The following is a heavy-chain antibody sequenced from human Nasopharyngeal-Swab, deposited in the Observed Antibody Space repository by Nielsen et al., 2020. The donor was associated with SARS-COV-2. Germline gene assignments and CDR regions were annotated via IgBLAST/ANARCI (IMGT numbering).Heavy chain of an antibody. V-gene: IGHV3-15*01. D-gene: IGHD2-2*01. CDR3: TSLYQLLSFSAYGMDV. CDR2: IKSKTDGGTT. J-gene: IGHJ6*02. CDR1: GFTFSNAW. Sequence: GGSLRLYCAASGFTFSNAWMRWVRRAPGKGLEWVGRIKSKTDGGTTDYAAPVKGRFTISRDDSKNTLYLQMNSLKTEDTAVYYCTSLYQLLSFSAYGMDVWGQGTTVTVSS.